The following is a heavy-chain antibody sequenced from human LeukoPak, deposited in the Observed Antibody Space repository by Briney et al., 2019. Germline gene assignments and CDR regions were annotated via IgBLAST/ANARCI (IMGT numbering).Heavy chain of an antibody. V-gene: IGHV4-30-2*01. J-gene: IGHJ4*02. CDR2: IYHSGST. CDR3: ARVHSVGYCSGGSCYSPYYFDY. Sequence: PSQTLSLTCAVSGGSISSGGYSWSWIRQPPGKGLEWIGYIYHSGSTYYNPSLKSRVTISVDWSKNQFSLKLSSVTAADTAVYYCARVHSVGYCSGGSCYSPYYFDYWGQGTLVTVSS. D-gene: IGHD2-15*01. CDR1: GGSISSGGYS.